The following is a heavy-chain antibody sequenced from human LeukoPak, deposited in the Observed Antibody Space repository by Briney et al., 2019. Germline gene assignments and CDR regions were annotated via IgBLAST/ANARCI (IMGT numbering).Heavy chain of an antibody. D-gene: IGHD2-21*02. V-gene: IGHV3-30-3*01. Sequence: PGGSLRLSCAASGFTFSSYAMHWVRQAPGKGLEWVAVISYDGSNKYYADSVKGRFTISRDNSKNTLYLQMNSLRAEDTAVYYCAYGVVVTAFDYWGQGTLVTVSS. CDR1: GFTFSSYA. J-gene: IGHJ4*02. CDR3: AYGVVVTAFDY. CDR2: ISYDGSNK.